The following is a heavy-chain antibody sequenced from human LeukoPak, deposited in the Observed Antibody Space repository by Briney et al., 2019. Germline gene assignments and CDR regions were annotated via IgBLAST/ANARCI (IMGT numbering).Heavy chain of an antibody. CDR2: IIPIFGTA. CDR1: GGTFSSYA. CDR3: ARELYYYGSGSYSPSGFDY. J-gene: IGHJ4*02. D-gene: IGHD3-10*01. Sequence: ASVKVSCKASGGTFSSYAISWVRQAPGQGLEWMGGIIPIFGTANYAQKFQGRVTITADKSTSTAYMELSSLRSEDTAVYYCARELYYYGSGSYSPSGFDYWGQGTLVTVSS. V-gene: IGHV1-69*06.